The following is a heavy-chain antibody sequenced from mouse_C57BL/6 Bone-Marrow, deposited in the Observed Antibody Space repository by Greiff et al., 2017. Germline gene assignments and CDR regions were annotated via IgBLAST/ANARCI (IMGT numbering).Heavy chain of an antibody. J-gene: IGHJ2*01. Sequence: DVMLVESGGDLVKPGGSLKLSCAASGFTFSSYGMSWVRQTPDKRLEWVATISSGGSYTYYPDSVKGRFTISRENAKNTLYLQMSSLKSEDTAMYYCARHSYYYGSSDFDYWGQGTTLTVSS. V-gene: IGHV5-6*02. CDR3: ARHSYYYGSSDFDY. D-gene: IGHD1-1*01. CDR1: GFTFSSYG. CDR2: ISSGGSYT.